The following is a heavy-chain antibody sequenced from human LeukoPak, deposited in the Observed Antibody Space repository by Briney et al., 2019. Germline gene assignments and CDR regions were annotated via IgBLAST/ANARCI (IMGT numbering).Heavy chain of an antibody. Sequence: GGSLRLSCAASGFTFTSYYLSWIRQAPGKGLEWVANIKQDGTEKDYVDSVKGRFTISRDNDKSSVYLQMNSLSVEDTAVYYCAKDRWEYYYDSSGYYYPYWGQGTLVTVSS. CDR1: GFTFTSYY. CDR3: AKDRWEYYYDSSGYYYPY. V-gene: IGHV3-7*03. D-gene: IGHD3-22*01. J-gene: IGHJ4*02. CDR2: IKQDGTEK.